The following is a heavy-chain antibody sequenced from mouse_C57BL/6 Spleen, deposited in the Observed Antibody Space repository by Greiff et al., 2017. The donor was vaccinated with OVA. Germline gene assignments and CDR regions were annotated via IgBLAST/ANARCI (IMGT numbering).Heavy chain of an antibody. CDR3: TRGATYGNYGGGWYFDV. CDR1: GYTFTDYE. CDR2: IDPETGGT. D-gene: IGHD2-1*01. V-gene: IGHV1-15*01. Sequence: QVHVKQSGAELVRPGASVTLSCKASGYTFTDYEMHWVKQTPVHGLEWIGAIDPETGGTAYNQKFKGKAILTADKSSSTAYMELRSLTSEGSAVYYCTRGATYGNYGGGWYFDVWGTGTTVTVSS. J-gene: IGHJ1*03.